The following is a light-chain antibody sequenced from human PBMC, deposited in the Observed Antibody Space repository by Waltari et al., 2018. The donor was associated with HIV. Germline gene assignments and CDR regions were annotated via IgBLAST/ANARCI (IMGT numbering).Light chain of an antibody. J-gene: IGLJ2*01. CDR3: VTWEISLSAVV. Sequence: QAGLTQPPSVSKGMRQTATHTCTGNSNNVCNQGAAWLQQHQGHPTKLLSYRDNKRPTGIAERFSASRSGHTAALASTGVQPEEEAYYFCVTWEISLSAVVFGGGTTLTVL. CDR1: SNNVCNQG. V-gene: IGLV10-54*04. CDR2: RDN.